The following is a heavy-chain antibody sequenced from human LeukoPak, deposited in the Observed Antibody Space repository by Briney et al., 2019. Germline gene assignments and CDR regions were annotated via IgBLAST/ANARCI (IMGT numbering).Heavy chain of an antibody. CDR3: ARGRTYSSSSPGGY. D-gene: IGHD6-13*01. V-gene: IGHV1-8*01. J-gene: IGHJ4*02. Sequence: ASVKVSCKASGYTFTSYDINWVRQATGQGLEWMGWMNPNSGNTGYAQKFQGRVTMTRNTSISTAYMELSSLRSEDTAVYYCARGRTYSSSSPGGYWGQGTLVTVSP. CDR2: MNPNSGNT. CDR1: GYTFTSYD.